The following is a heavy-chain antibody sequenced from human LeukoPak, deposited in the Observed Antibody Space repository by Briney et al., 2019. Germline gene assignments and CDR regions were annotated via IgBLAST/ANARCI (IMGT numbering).Heavy chain of an antibody. CDR3: AREVCGGDCYSYDYYYGMDV. Sequence: ASVKVSCKASGYTLTSYGISWVRQAPGRGLEWMGWISAYNGNTKYAQKPQGRVTMTTDTSTSTAYMELRSLRSDDTAVYYCAREVCGGDCYSYDYYYGMDVWGQGTTVTVSS. V-gene: IGHV1-18*01. D-gene: IGHD2-21*02. CDR1: GYTLTSYG. J-gene: IGHJ6*02. CDR2: ISAYNGNT.